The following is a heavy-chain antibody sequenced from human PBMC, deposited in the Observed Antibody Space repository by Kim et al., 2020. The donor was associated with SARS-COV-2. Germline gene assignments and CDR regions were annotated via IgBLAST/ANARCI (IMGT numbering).Heavy chain of an antibody. V-gene: IGHV3-21*01. CDR1: GFTFSSYS. J-gene: IGHJ6*04. D-gene: IGHD3-10*01. CDR3: ARDQARRYYGSGTV. CDR2: ISSSSSYI. Sequence: GGSLRLSCAASGFTFSSYSMNWVRQAPGKGLEWVSSISSSSSYIYYADSVKGRFTISRDNAKNSLYLQMNSLRAEDTAVYYCARDQARRYYGSGTVWGKGTTVTVSS.